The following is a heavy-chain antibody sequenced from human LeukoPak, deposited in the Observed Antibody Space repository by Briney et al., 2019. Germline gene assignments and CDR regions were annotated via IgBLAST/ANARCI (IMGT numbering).Heavy chain of an antibody. CDR3: ATGGLRYFDWPHYLDY. D-gene: IGHD3-9*01. CDR2: VDPEDGET. J-gene: IGHJ4*02. CDR1: GYTFTDYY. Sequence: GASVKVSCKVSGYTFTDYYMHWVQQAPGKGLEWMGLVDPEDGETIYAEKFQGRVTITADTSTDTAYMELSSLRSEDTAVYYCATGGLRYFDWPHYLDYWGQGTLVTVSS. V-gene: IGHV1-69-2*01.